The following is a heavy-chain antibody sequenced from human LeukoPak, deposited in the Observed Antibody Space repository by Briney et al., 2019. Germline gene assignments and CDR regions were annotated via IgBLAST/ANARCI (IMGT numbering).Heavy chain of an antibody. CDR2: IYDSGSA. V-gene: IGHV4-39*07. CDR1: GDSVSSTSYS. Sequence: PSETLSLTCTVSGDSVSSTSYSWGWIRQPPGKGLEFIGSIYDSGSAYDNPSLKSRVTISVDTSKNQLSLNLSSVTAATTAMYYCARAVIRASNGGSHYYYMDVWGKGTTVIVSS. D-gene: IGHD5-18*01. CDR3: ARAVIRASNGGSHYYYMDV. J-gene: IGHJ6*03.